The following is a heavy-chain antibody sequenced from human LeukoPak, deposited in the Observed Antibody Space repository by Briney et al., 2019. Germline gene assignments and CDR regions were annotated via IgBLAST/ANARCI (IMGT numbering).Heavy chain of an antibody. J-gene: IGHJ6*03. CDR2: ISSSSSYI. CDR1: GFTFSSYS. Sequence: SGGSLRLSCAASGFTFSSYSMNWVRQAPGKGLEWVSSISSSSSYIYYADSVKGRFTISRDNAKNSLYLQMNSLRAEDTAVYYCARDLSGRYFDWSKCQFSYHYYMDVWGKGTTVTVSS. D-gene: IGHD3-9*01. V-gene: IGHV3-21*01. CDR3: ARDLSGRYFDWSKCQFSYHYYMDV.